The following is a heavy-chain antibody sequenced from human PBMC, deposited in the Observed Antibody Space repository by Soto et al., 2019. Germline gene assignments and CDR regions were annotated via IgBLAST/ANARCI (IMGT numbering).Heavy chain of an antibody. CDR2: IYYSGST. CDR3: ARGGAKGGWFDP. V-gene: IGHV4-31*03. J-gene: IGHJ5*02. Sequence: QVQLQESGPGLVKPSQTLSLTCTVSGGSISSGGYYWSWIRQHPGKGLEWIGYIYYSGSTYYNPSLKGRFTISVDTSKNQFSLKLSSVTAADTAVYYCARGGAKGGWFDPWGQGTLVTVSS. D-gene: IGHD3-16*01. CDR1: GGSISSGGYY.